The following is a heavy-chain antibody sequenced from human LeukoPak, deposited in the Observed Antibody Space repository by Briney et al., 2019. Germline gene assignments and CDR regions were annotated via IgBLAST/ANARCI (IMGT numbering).Heavy chain of an antibody. CDR3: ARDDRAPGYGWFDP. CDR1: GFTFSSYV. D-gene: IGHD5-12*01. V-gene: IGHV3-30*04. Sequence: GGSLRLSCAASGFTFSSYVMHWVRQAPGKGLEWVAIISYDGSNEYYADSVKGRFTISRDNAKNSMYLQMNSLRDEDTAVYYCARDDRAPGYGWFDPWGQGTLVTVSS. J-gene: IGHJ5*02. CDR2: ISYDGSNE.